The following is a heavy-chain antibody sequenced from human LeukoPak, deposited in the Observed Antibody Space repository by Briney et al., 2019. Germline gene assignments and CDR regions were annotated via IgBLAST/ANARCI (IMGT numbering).Heavy chain of an antibody. J-gene: IGHJ4*02. Sequence: GGSLRLSCAVSGTTLSNYGMSWVRQAPGKGLEWVAGIGGSAGGTNYADPVKGRFTIPRDNPKNTLYLQMNSLRAGDTAVYFCAKRGVVIRVILVGFHKEAYYFDSWGQGALVIVSS. V-gene: IGHV3-23*01. D-gene: IGHD3-22*01. CDR3: AKRGVVIRVILVGFHKEAYYFDS. CDR1: GTTLSNYG. CDR2: IGGSAGGT.